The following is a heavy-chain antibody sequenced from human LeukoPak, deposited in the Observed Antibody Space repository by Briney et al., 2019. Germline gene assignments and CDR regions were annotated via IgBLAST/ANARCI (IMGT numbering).Heavy chain of an antibody. CDR1: GYTFTSYY. CDR2: INPSGGST. Sequence: ASVKVSCKASGYTFTSYYMHWVRQAPGRGLEWMGIINPSGGSTSYAQKFQGRVTMTWNTSISTVYMELSSLRSEDTAVYYCTRVSAAAGQDYWGQGTLVTVSS. J-gene: IGHJ4*02. V-gene: IGHV1-46*01. CDR3: TRVSAAAGQDY. D-gene: IGHD6-25*01.